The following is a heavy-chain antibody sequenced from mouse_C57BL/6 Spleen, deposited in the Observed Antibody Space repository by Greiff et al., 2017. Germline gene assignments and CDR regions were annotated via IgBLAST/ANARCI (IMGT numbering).Heavy chain of an antibody. Sequence: VKVEESGPGLVQPSQSLSITCTVSGFSLTSYGVHWVRPSPGKGLEWLGVIWSGGSTDYNAAFISRLSISKDNSKSQVFFKMNSLHADDTAIYYCARKGTTAGAMDYWGQGTSVTVSS. CDR3: ARKGTTAGAMDY. J-gene: IGHJ4*01. V-gene: IGHV2-2*01. D-gene: IGHD1-2*01. CDR2: IWSGGST. CDR1: GFSLTSYG.